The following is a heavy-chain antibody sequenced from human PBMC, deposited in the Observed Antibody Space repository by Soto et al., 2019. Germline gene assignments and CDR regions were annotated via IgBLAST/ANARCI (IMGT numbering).Heavy chain of an antibody. J-gene: IGHJ5*02. Sequence: EVQLVESGGGLVQPGGSLRLSCAASGFTFSSYWMSWVRQAPGKGLEWVANIKQDGSEKYYVDSVKGRFTISRDNAKNSLYLQMNSLRAEDTAVYYCARDLSSGWYPGSNWFDPWGQGTLVTVSS. CDR3: ARDLSSGWYPGSNWFDP. CDR1: GFTFSSYW. D-gene: IGHD6-19*01. V-gene: IGHV3-7*01. CDR2: IKQDGSEK.